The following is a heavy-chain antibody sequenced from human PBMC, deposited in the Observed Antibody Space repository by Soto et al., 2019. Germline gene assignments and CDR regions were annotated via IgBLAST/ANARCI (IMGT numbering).Heavy chain of an antibody. D-gene: IGHD6-13*01. Sequence: QVQLVQSGAEVKKPGASVKVSCKASGYTFTSYGISWVRQAPGQGREWMGWISAYNGNTNYAQKLQGRVTMTTDTYTSTAYMKLSSLRSDSTAVYCCARVDSSSWYAPDSGGKGTLVTVSS. CDR1: GYTFTSYG. J-gene: IGHJ4*02. CDR2: ISAYNGNT. CDR3: ARVDSSSWYAPDS. V-gene: IGHV1-18*04.